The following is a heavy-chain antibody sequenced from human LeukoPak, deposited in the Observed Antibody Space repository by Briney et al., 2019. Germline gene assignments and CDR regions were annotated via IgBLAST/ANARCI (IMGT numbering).Heavy chain of an antibody. D-gene: IGHD2-15*01. J-gene: IGHJ4*02. CDR1: GFTFRNYG. Sequence: GGSLRLSCAASGFTFRNYGMHWVRQAPGKGLHWVAFIRNDGTDKYYTDAVKGRFTISRDNSKNTLYLQMNSLRTEDTAVYYCAKAEEGYCSGDSCYSLNYWGQGALVTVSS. V-gene: IGHV3-30*02. CDR3: AKAEEGYCSGDSCYSLNY. CDR2: IRNDGTDK.